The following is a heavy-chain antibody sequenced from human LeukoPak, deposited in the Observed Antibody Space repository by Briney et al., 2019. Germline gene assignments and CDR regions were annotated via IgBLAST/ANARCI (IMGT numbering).Heavy chain of an antibody. Sequence: GGSLRLSCAASGFTVSSNYMSWVRQAPGKGLEWVSYISSSSSTIYYADSVKGRFTISRDNAKNSLYLQMNSLRDEDTAVYYCARFMVRGVLYGMDVWGQGTTVTVSS. D-gene: IGHD3-10*01. CDR3: ARFMVRGVLYGMDV. V-gene: IGHV3-48*02. CDR2: ISSSSSTI. J-gene: IGHJ6*02. CDR1: GFTVSSNY.